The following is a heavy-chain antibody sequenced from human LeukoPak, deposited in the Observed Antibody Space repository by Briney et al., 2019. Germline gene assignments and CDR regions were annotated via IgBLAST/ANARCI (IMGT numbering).Heavy chain of an antibody. Sequence: SETLSLTCTVSGGSISSYYWSWIRQPPGKGLEWIGYIYYSGSTNYNPSLKSRVTISVDTSKNQFSLKLSSVTAADTAVYYCASRRKNQKKSSSWYGDVFDIWGQGTMVTVSS. CDR1: GGSISSYY. CDR3: ASRRKNQKKSSSWYGDVFDI. CDR2: IYYSGST. V-gene: IGHV4-59*08. D-gene: IGHD6-13*01. J-gene: IGHJ3*02.